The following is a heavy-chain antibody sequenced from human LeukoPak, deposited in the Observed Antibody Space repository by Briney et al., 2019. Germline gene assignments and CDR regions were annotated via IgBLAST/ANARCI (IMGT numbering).Heavy chain of an antibody. D-gene: IGHD3-16*01. CDR1: GFTFSTYS. CDR2: ISSRGSSI. J-gene: IGHJ6*03. V-gene: IGHV3-48*01. Sequence: GGSLRLSCAASGFTFSTYSMNWVRQAPGKGLEWVSYISSRGSSIYYGDSVKGRFTISRDNAKNSLYLQMNSLRVEDTAVYYCARDLVSYYNYYIDVWGKGTTVTVSS. CDR3: ARDLVSYYNYYIDV.